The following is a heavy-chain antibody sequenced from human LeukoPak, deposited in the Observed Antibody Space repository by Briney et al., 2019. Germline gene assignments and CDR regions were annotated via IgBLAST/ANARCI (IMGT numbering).Heavy chain of an antibody. V-gene: IGHV7-4-1*02. CDR3: ARAIRTHPGVAVAGTDY. CDR1: GYTFTSYA. CDR2: INTNTGNP. J-gene: IGHJ4*02. D-gene: IGHD6-19*01. Sequence: GASVKVSCKASGYTFTSYAMNWVRQAPGQGLEWMGWINTNTGNPTYAQGFTGRFVFSLGTSVSTAYLQISSLKAEDTAVYYCARAIRTHPGVAVAGTDYWGQGTLVTVSS.